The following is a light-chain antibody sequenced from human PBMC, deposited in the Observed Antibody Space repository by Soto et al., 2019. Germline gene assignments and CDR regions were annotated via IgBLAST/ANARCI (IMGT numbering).Light chain of an antibody. V-gene: IGLV2-23*02. CDR2: EVN. CDR1: SSDIGSYDL. J-gene: IGLJ2*01. CDR3: CSYATTTL. Sequence: QSALTQPASVSGSPGQSITISCTGTSSDIGSYDLVSWYQQHPGNAPRLIIYEVNKWPSGVSNRFSGSKSGNTASLTVSGLQAEDGAEYYCCSYATTTLFGGGTKVTVL.